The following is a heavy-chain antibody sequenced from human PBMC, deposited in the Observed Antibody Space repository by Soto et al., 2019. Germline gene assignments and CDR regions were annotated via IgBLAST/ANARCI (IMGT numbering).Heavy chain of an antibody. D-gene: IGHD3-22*01. J-gene: IGHJ4*02. V-gene: IGHV4-61*08. CDR1: GGSVSNGDYY. Sequence: PSETLSLTCTVSGGSVSNGDYYWSWIRQPPGKGLEWIGYIYYSGSTNYNPSLKSRVTISVDTSKNQFSLKLSSVTAADTAVYYCARARPFTYYYDSSGLPYFDYWGQGTLVTVSS. CDR3: ARARPFTYYYDSSGLPYFDY. CDR2: IYYSGST.